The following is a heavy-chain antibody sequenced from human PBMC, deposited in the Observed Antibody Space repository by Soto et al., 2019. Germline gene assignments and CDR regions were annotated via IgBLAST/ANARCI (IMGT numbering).Heavy chain of an antibody. V-gene: IGHV1-46*01. Sequence: LERMGIINPSGGSTSYAQKFQGRVTMTRDTSTSTVYMELSSLRSEDTAVYYCARDRSLRREDYNGSAGSGMDVWGQGTTVTVSS. CDR2: INPSGGST. D-gene: IGHD3-10*01. J-gene: IGHJ6*02. CDR3: ARDRSLRREDYNGSAGSGMDV.